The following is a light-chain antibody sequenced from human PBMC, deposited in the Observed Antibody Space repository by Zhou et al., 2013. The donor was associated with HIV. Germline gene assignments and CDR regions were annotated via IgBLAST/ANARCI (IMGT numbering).Light chain of an antibody. J-gene: IGKJ2*01. V-gene: IGKV1-8*01. CDR2: GAS. CDR3: QQSFIPPDT. CDR1: QDIGTY. Sequence: AIRMTQSPSSFSASTGDRVTITCRASQDIGTYLAWYQQKPGEAPNLLIYGASTLQSGVPSRFSGRGSGTYFTLTINILQPDDSATYFCQQSFIPPDTFGQGTKLEIK.